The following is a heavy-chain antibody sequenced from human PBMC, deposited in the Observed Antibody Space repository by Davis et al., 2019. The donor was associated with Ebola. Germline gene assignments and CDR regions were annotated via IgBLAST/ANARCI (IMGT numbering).Heavy chain of an antibody. CDR2: INHSGST. CDR1: GGSFSSYY. V-gene: IGHV4-34*01. J-gene: IGHJ4*02. D-gene: IGHD4/OR15-4a*01. CDR3: ARHFNKMVLRLDY. Sequence: SETLSLTCAVYGGSFSSYYWSWIRQPPGKGLEWIGEINHSGSTNYNPSLKSRVTISVDTSKNQFSLKLSSVTAADTAVYYCARHFNKMVLRLDYWGQGTLVTVSS.